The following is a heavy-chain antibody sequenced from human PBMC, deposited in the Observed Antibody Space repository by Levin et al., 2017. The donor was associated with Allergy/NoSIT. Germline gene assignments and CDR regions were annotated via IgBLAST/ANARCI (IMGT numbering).Heavy chain of an antibody. Sequence: SETLSLTCTVSGGSISSSSYYWGWIRQPPGKGLEWIGSIYYSGSTYYNPSLKSRVTISVDTSKNQFSLKLSSVTAADTAVYYCARLEYDSSLWVGPYYFDYWGQGTLVTVSS. CDR2: IYYSGST. V-gene: IGHV4-39*01. CDR3: ARLEYDSSLWVGPYYFDY. D-gene: IGHD3-22*01. J-gene: IGHJ4*02. CDR1: GGSISSSSYY.